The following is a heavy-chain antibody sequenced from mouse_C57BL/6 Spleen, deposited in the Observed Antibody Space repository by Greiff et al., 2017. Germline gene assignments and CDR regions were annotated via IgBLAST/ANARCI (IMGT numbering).Heavy chain of an antibody. CDR2: IDPSDSET. V-gene: IGHV1-52*01. CDR1: GYTFTSYW. J-gene: IGHJ2*01. D-gene: IGHD2-3*01. CDR3: ARSGLYDGYSDY. Sequence: VQLQQPGAELVRPGSSVKLSCKASGYTFTSYWMHWVKQRPIQGLEWIGNIDPSDSETHYNQKFKDKATLTVDKSSSTAYMQLSSLTSEDSAVYYCARSGLYDGYSDYWGQGTTLTVSS.